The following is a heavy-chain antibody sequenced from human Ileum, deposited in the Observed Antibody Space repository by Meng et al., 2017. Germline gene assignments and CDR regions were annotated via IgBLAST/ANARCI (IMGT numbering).Heavy chain of an antibody. J-gene: IGHJ4*01. CDR2: LYRSGNT. V-gene: IGHV4-38-2*02. CDR1: GYSISSGYY. Sequence: SETLSLTCTVSGYSISSGYYWGWIRQTPGKELEWIGSLYRSGNTYYNPSLRSRVTISVDTSKNQFSLNLSSVTAADTAVYYCARDKQDYGYSCFDSWGHGTLVTSPQ. D-gene: IGHD4-17*01. CDR3: ARDKQDYGYSCFDS.